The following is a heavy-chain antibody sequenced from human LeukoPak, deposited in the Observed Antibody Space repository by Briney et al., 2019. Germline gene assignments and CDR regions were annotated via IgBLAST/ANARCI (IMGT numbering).Heavy chain of an antibody. CDR1: GFTFTTYW. V-gene: IGHV3-7*03. CDR2: INQDGTDK. CDR3: VTYSTGLYKGLEF. D-gene: IGHD2-8*02. J-gene: IGHJ4*02. Sequence: GGSLRLSCAASGFTFTTYWMSWIRQAPGKGLEWVANINQDGTDKYYVDSVKGRFTFSRDNAQNSLYLQMSSLRVEDAAVYYCVTYSTGLYKGLEFWGQGTQVTVSS.